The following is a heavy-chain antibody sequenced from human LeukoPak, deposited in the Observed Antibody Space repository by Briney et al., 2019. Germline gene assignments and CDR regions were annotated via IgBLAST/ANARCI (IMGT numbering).Heavy chain of an antibody. CDR2: IYHSGRT. CDR3: ARYDYGDPIDY. J-gene: IGHJ4*02. D-gene: IGHD4-17*01. CDR1: GYSISSGYH. Sequence: SETLSLTCTVAGYSISSGYHWGWIRQPPGKGLEWIGSIYHSGRTYYNPSLKSRVTISIDTSKNQFSLKLSSVTAADTAVYYCARYDYGDPIDYWGQGTLVTVSS. V-gene: IGHV4-38-2*02.